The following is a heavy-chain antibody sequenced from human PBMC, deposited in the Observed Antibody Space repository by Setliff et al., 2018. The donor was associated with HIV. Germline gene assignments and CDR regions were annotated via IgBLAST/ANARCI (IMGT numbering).Heavy chain of an antibody. CDR1: GGSISSGGYF. D-gene: IGHD6-13*01. V-gene: IGHV4-31*03. CDR3: ARGVAAAGL. CDR2: IYYSGST. Sequence: PSETLSLTCTVSGGSISSGGYFWSWIRQVPGKGLEWIGYIYYSGSTFYNPSRKSRATISVDTSKNQFSLKLSSVTAADTAVYYCARGVAAAGLWGQGTLVTVSS. J-gene: IGHJ4*02.